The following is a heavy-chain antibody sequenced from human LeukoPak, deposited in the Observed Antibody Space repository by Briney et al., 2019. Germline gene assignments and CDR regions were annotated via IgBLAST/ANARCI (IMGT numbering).Heavy chain of an antibody. CDR1: GFTFSSYA. V-gene: IGHV3-23*01. CDR2: ISDSVSTT. Sequence: GGSLRLSCAASGFTFSSYAMSWVRQAAGKGLEWVSGISDSVSTTYYADPVKGRFTISRDNSKNTLYLQMNSLRAEDTAVYYCAKRQFKDSSGYYPYFFAYWGEGTLVTVTS. D-gene: IGHD3-22*01. CDR3: AKRQFKDSSGYYPYFFAY. J-gene: IGHJ4*02.